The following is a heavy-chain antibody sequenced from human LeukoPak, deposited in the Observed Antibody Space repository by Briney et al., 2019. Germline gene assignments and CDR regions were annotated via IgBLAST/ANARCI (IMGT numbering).Heavy chain of an antibody. CDR1: GGSISSYY. CDR3: ARHSGAVGATGAFDI. D-gene: IGHD1-26*01. CDR2: IHYSGST. V-gene: IGHV4-59*08. Sequence: ETLSLTCTVCGGSISSYYWGWIRQPPGRGLEWIGYIHYSGSTNYNPSLKGRVTISVDTSKNQFSLKMSSVAAADTAEYYCARHSGAVGATGAFDIWGQGTMVTVSS. J-gene: IGHJ3*02.